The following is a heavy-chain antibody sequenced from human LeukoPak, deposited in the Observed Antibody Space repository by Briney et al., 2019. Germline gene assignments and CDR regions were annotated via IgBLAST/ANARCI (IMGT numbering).Heavy chain of an antibody. Sequence: SETLSLTCGVYGGSFSGYYWSWIRQPPGKGLEWIGEINHRGSTNYNPSLKSRVTISVDTSKNRFSLKLTSLTAADTAVYYCAILSYYGDYGPIDYWGQGTLVTVSS. D-gene: IGHD4-17*01. CDR3: AILSYYGDYGPIDY. J-gene: IGHJ4*02. CDR1: GGSFSGYY. CDR2: INHRGST. V-gene: IGHV4-34*01.